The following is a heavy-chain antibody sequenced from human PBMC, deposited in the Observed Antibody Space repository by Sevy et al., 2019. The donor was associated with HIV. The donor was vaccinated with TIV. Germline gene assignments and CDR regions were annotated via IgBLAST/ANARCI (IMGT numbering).Heavy chain of an antibody. J-gene: IGHJ4*02. CDR2: INPTSSST. CDR1: GYNFNNYY. CDR3: ARGVGTGRCFDS. D-gene: IGHD1-26*01. Sequence: ASVKVSCKASGYNFNNYYIHWVRQAPGQGLQWMGVINPTSSSTYYPPKFQGRVTMTRDTSTSTVSLDLGSLRSEDTAVYYCARGVGTGRCFDSWGQGTLVTVSS. V-gene: IGHV1-46*02.